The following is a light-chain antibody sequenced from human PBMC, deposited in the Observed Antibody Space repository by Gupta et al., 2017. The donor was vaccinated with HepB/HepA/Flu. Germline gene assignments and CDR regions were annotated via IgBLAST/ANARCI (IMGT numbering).Light chain of an antibody. CDR1: QSVSSN. J-gene: IGKJ4*01. Sequence: EIVMTQSPATLSVSPGERATLSCRASQSVSSNLAWYQQKPGQAPRLLIYGASTRATGIPARFSGSGSGTEFTLTISSLQSEDFAVYYCQQDNNCPLTFGRGTKVEIK. V-gene: IGKV3-15*01. CDR2: GAS. CDR3: QQDNNCPLT.